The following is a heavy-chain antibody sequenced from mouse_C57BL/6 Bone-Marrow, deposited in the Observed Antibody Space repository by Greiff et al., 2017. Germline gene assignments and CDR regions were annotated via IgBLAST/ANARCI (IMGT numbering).Heavy chain of an antibody. Sequence: QVQLKQSGAELVRPGTSVKMSCKASGYTFTNYWIGWAKQRPGHGLEWIGDIYPGGGYTNYNEKFKGKATLTADKSSSTAYMQFSSLTSEDSAIYYCARGYDYDEGFAYWGQGTLVTVSA. CDR1: GYTFTNYW. D-gene: IGHD2-4*01. CDR3: ARGYDYDEGFAY. V-gene: IGHV1-63*01. CDR2: IYPGGGYT. J-gene: IGHJ3*01.